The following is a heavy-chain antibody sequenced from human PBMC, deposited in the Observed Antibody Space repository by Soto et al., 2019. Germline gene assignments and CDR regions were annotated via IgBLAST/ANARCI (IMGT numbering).Heavy chain of an antibody. D-gene: IGHD6-6*01. CDR3: AREKYSSSSDAFDI. V-gene: IGHV4-61*01. Sequence: SETLSLTCTVSGGSVSSGSYYWSWIRQPPGKGLEWIGYIYYSGSTNYNPSLKSRVTISVDTSKNQFSLKLSSVTAADTAVYYCAREKYSSSSDAFDIWGQGTMVTVSS. CDR1: GGSVSSGSYY. J-gene: IGHJ3*02. CDR2: IYYSGST.